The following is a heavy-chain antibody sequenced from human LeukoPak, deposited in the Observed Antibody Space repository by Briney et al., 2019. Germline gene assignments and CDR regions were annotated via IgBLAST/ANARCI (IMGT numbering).Heavy chain of an antibody. V-gene: IGHV4-34*01. CDR3: ARDPQLGPFDY. D-gene: IGHD6-6*01. Sequence: PSETLSLTCAVYGGTFSGYYWTWIRQPPGKGLEWIGEINHSGSTNYNPSLKSRVTILVDTSKNQFSLKLSSVTAADTAVYYCARDPQLGPFDYWGQGTLVTVSS. CDR1: GGTFSGYY. J-gene: IGHJ4*02. CDR2: INHSGST.